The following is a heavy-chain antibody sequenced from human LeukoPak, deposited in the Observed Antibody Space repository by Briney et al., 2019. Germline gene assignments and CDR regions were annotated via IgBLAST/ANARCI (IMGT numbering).Heavy chain of an antibody. CDR3: AKAMHSSGWSREY. V-gene: IGHV3-74*01. Sequence: QPGGSLRLSCAASGFTFSSYWMHWVRQAPGKGLVWVSRINSDGSSTSYADSVKGRFTISRDNAKNTLYLQMNSLRVEDTAVYYCAKAMHSSGWSREYWGQGTLVTVSS. CDR2: INSDGSST. CDR1: GFTFSSYW. J-gene: IGHJ4*02. D-gene: IGHD6-19*01.